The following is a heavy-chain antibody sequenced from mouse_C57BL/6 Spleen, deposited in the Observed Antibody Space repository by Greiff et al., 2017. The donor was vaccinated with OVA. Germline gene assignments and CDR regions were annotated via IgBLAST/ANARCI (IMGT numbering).Heavy chain of an antibody. CDR3: ARVGYFDY. V-gene: IGHV1-69*01. Sequence: QVQLKQPGAELVMPGASVKLSCKASGYTFTSYWMHWVKQRPGQGLEWIGEIDPSDSYTNYNQKFKGKSTLTVDKSSSTAYMQLSSLTSEDSAVYYCARVGYFDYWGQGTTLTVSS. CDR1: GYTFTSYW. CDR2: IDPSDSYT. J-gene: IGHJ2*01.